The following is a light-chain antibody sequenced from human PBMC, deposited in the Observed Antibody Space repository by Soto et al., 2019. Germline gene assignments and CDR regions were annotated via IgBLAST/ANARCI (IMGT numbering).Light chain of an antibody. J-gene: IGKJ5*01. Sequence: DIQMTQSPSSLSASVGDRVTITCRASQSVTTYLHWYQQKAGEAPKLLIYAASSVQSGVPLRFSGSGSGTDFTLTISSLQPEDFATYYCQQTHSTPVTFGQGTRLEI. CDR3: QQTHSTPVT. CDR2: AAS. V-gene: IGKV1-39*01. CDR1: QSVTTY.